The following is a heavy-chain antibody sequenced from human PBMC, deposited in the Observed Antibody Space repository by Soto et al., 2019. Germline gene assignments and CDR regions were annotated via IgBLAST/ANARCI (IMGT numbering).Heavy chain of an antibody. Sequence: SETLSLTCTVSGGSISSYYWSWIRQPPGKGLEWIGYIYYSGSTNYNPSLKSRVTISVDTSKNQFSLKLSSVTAADTAVYYCARGGGHSGYFDYWGQGTLVTVSS. CDR3: ARGGGHSGYFDY. CDR1: GGSISSYY. CDR2: IYYSGST. D-gene: IGHD3-10*01. V-gene: IGHV4-59*01. J-gene: IGHJ4*02.